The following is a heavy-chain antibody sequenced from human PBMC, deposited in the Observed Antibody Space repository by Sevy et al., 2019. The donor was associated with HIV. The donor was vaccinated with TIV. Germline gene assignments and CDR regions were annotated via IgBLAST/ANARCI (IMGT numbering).Heavy chain of an antibody. CDR3: AKDELYYYDSSGYSRGRDDAFDI. J-gene: IGHJ3*02. Sequence: GGSLRLSCAASGFTFSSYAMSWVRQAPGKGLEWVSAISGSGGSTYYADSVKGRFTISRENSKNTLYLQMNSVRAEDTAVYYCAKDELYYYDSSGYSRGRDDAFDIWGQGTMVTVSS. D-gene: IGHD3-22*01. CDR2: ISGSGGST. V-gene: IGHV3-23*01. CDR1: GFTFSSYA.